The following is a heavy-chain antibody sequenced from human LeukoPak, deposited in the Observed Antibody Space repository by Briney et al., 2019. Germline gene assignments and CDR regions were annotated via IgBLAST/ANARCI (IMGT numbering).Heavy chain of an antibody. D-gene: IGHD4-17*01. J-gene: IGHJ4*02. V-gene: IGHV1-69*04. CDR2: IIPILGIA. CDR3: ARDEHTVTSEFDY. CDR1: GGTFSSYA. Sequence: ASVKVSCKASGGTFSSYAISWVRQAPGQGLEWMGRIIPILGIANYAQKFQGRVTITADKSTSTAYMELSSLRSEDTAVYYCARDEHTVTSEFDYWGQGTLVTVSS.